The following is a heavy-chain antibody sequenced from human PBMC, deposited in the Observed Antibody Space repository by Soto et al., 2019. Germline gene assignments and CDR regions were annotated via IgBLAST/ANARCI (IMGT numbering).Heavy chain of an antibody. Sequence: QVQLVQSGAEVKTPGASEKLSCKASGYTFATYDINWVRQAPGQGLEWMGWMNPNSGNTGYAQKFQGRLTMTRDTALSVAHMELSGLRNEDTAVYYCARSDGYNFNWLDSWGQGTLVTVSA. CDR3: ARSDGYNFNWLDS. V-gene: IGHV1-8*01. J-gene: IGHJ5*01. CDR1: GYTFATYD. D-gene: IGHD2-21*01. CDR2: MNPNSGNT.